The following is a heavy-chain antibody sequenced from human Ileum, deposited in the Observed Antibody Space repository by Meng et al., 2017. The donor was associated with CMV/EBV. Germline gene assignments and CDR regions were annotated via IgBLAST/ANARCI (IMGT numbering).Heavy chain of an antibody. V-gene: IGHV3-23*01. CDR2: IIGSSGST. CDR3: TKGAWLDY. Sequence: GESLKISCTASGFTFSTFDMSWVRQAPGKGLQWVSVIIGSSGSTYYADSVKGRFTISRDNSKNTLYLQMNSLRAEDMALYYCTKGAWLDYWGQGTLVTVSS. J-gene: IGHJ4*02. CDR1: GFTFSTFD.